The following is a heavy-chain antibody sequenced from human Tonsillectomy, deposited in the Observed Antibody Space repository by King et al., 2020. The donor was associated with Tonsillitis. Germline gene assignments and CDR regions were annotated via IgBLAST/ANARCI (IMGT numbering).Heavy chain of an antibody. D-gene: IGHD6-25*01. CDR2: ISSSSSYI. Sequence: VQLVESGGGLVKPGGSLRLSCAASGFTFSSYSMNWVRQAPGKGLEWVSSISSSSSYIYYADSVKGRFTISRDNAKNSLYLQMNSLRAEDTAVYYCARDDSGYPRGPLWGDPRGFYYYYGMDVWGQGTTVTVSS. V-gene: IGHV3-21*01. J-gene: IGHJ6*02. CDR3: ARDDSGYPRGPLWGDPRGFYYYYGMDV. CDR1: GFTFSSYS.